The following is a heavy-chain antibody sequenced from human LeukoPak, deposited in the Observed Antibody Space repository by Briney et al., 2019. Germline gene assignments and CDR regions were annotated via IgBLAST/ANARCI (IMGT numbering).Heavy chain of an antibody. V-gene: IGHV4-59*01. D-gene: IGHD1-26*01. CDR3: ARRGGSPLGAFDI. CDR2: IFYSGNT. CDR1: GGSLSSYY. Sequence: SETLSLTCTVSGGSLSSYYWSWIRQPPGKGLEWIGYIFYSGNTNYNPSLKSRVTISVDTSKNQFSLKLTSATAADTAMYYCARRGGSPLGAFDIWGQGTMVTVSS. J-gene: IGHJ3*02.